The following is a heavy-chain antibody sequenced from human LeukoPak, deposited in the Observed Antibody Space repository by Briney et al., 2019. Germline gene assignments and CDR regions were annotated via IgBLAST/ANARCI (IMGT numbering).Heavy chain of an antibody. V-gene: IGHV4-34*01. CDR2: INHSGST. CDR1: GGSFSGYY. J-gene: IGHJ4*02. Sequence: SETLSLTCAVYGGSFSGYYWSWIRQPPGKGLEWIGEINHSGSTNYNPSPKSRVTISVDTSKNQFSLKLSSVTAADTAVYYCARGRAYYYDSSGYVVYFDYWGQGTLVTVSS. CDR3: ARGRAYYYDSSGYVVYFDY. D-gene: IGHD3-22*01.